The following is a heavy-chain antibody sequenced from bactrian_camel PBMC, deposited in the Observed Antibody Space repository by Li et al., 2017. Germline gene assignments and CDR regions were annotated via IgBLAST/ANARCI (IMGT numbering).Heavy chain of an antibody. V-gene: IGHV3S45*01. D-gene: IGHD7*01. Sequence: HVQLVESGGGSVQAGGSLRLSCKVSGHSRGSNCVGWYRLPPGRAPAEREGIAAIRRDGGETWYAASVKGRFTISRDSAKNTVYLQMNSPKPDDAGTYYCAVAIRGMYGGTWFCHNRDGIDYWGEGTQVTVS. CDR1: GHSRGSNC. CDR2: IRRDGGET. J-gene: IGHJ7*01.